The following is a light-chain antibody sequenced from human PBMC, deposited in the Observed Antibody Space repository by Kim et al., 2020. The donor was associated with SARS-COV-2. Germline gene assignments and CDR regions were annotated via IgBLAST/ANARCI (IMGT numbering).Light chain of an antibody. J-gene: IGKJ4*01. CDR1: LGVSSNY. V-gene: IGKV3-20*01. Sequence: PGERATLTCRASLGVSSNYLAWYQQKFGQAPRLLIYGASNRATGVPDRFSGSGSGTDFSLIISRLEPEDFAVYYCQHSVTFGGGTTVDIK. CDR3: QHSVT. CDR2: GAS.